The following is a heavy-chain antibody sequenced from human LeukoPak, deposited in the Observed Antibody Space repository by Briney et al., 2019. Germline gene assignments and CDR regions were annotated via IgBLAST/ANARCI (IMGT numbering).Heavy chain of an antibody. D-gene: IGHD6-13*01. Sequence: LSGGSLRLSCAASGFTVSSNFMSWVRQAPGKGLEWVSVIYSGGYTVYTDSVKGRFTISRDNSENTLYLQMNSLRADDTAVYYCVRASSTTAAGLFDYWGQGTPLTVSS. CDR1: GFTVSSNF. V-gene: IGHV3-53*01. J-gene: IGHJ4*02. CDR2: IYSGGYT. CDR3: VRASSTTAAGLFDY.